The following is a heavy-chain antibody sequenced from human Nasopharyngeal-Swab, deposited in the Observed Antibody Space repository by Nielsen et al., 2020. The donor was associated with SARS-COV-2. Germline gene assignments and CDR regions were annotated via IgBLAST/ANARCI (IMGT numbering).Heavy chain of an antibody. D-gene: IGHD6-19*01. J-gene: IGHJ4*02. Sequence: GGSLRLSCAASGFIFRTSAMHWLRQAPGKGLEWVAMTSYDGSITYYTDSVKGRFTISRDNSKKTLSLQMNSLRIEDPAVYYCARDSENDGWFPYSWGQGTLVTVSS. V-gene: IGHV3-30-3*01. CDR2: TSYDGSIT. CDR3: ARDSENDGWFPYS. CDR1: GFIFRTSA.